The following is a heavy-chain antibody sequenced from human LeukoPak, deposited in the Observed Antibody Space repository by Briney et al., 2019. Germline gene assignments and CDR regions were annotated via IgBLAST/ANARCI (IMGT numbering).Heavy chain of an antibody. CDR1: GYTFTGYY. CDR3: ARDQSLSRYCSSTSCPHFDY. Sequence: ASVKVSCKASGYTFTGYYMHWVRQAPGQGLEWMGLINPNSGGTNYAQKFQGRVTMTRDTSISTAYMEPSRLRSDDTAVYYCARDQSLSRYCSSTSCPHFDYWGQRTLVTVSS. CDR2: INPNSGGT. J-gene: IGHJ4*02. V-gene: IGHV1-2*02. D-gene: IGHD2-2*01.